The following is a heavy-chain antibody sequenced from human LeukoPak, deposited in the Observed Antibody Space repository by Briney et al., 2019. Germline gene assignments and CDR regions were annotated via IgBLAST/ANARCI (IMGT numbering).Heavy chain of an antibody. D-gene: IGHD1-26*01. CDR2: IWYDGSNK. J-gene: IGHJ4*02. V-gene: IGHV3-33*01. CDR3: ARSVGATMRKNLYFDY. Sequence: PGGSLRLSCAASGFTFGSYGMHWVRQAPGKGLEWVAVIWYDGSNKYYADSVKGRFTVSRDNSKNTQDLQMNSLRAEDTAVYYCARSVGATMRKNLYFDYWGQGTLVTVSS. CDR1: GFTFGSYG.